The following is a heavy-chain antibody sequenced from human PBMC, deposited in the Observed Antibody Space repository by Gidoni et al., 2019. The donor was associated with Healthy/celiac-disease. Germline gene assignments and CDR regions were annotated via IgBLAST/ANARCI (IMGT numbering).Heavy chain of an antibody. Sequence: QVQLVESGGGVVQPGRSLRLSWGASGVNCSSYGRHWVRQAPGKGLGWVAVIWYAGSNKSYADSVKGRFTISRDNSKNTLYLQMNSLRAEDTAVYYCARDRLRYCSGGSCSPADYWGQGTLVTVSS. CDR2: IWYAGSNK. CDR1: GVNCSSYG. V-gene: IGHV3-33*01. J-gene: IGHJ4*02. CDR3: ARDRLRYCSGGSCSPADY. D-gene: IGHD2-15*01.